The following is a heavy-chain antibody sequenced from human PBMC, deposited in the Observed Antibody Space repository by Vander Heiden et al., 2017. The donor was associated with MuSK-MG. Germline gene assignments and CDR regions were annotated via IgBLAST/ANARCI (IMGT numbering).Heavy chain of an antibody. V-gene: IGHV3-30*03. D-gene: IGHD1-1*01. CDR3: ATDRYDNYAGPFDH. J-gene: IGHJ4*02. CDR1: GFTFNNYG. Sequence: QVQLVESGGGVVQPGRSLRLSCAASGFTFNNYGMHWVRQAPGKGLEWVAAIFYDGSNRYYADSVKGRFTISRDNSKNTLYLQMDSLRVEDSAVYYCATDRYDNYAGPFDHWGQGTLVTVSS. CDR2: IFYDGSNR.